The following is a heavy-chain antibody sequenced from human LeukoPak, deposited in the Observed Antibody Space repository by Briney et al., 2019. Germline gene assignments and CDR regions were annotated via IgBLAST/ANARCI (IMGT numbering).Heavy chain of an antibody. V-gene: IGHV4-4*07. D-gene: IGHD6-6*01. Sequence: KTSETLSLTCTVSGGSISTYYWIWIRQPAGKGLEWIGHISTSGITNYNPSLKSRVTMSVDTSKSQFSLKLTSVTAADTAVYYCARQDGDYWGQGTLVTVSS. CDR3: ARQDGDY. J-gene: IGHJ4*02. CDR2: ISTSGIT. CDR1: GGSISTYY.